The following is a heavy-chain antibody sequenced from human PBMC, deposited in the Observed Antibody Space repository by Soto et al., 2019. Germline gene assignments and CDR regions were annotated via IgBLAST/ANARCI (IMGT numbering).Heavy chain of an antibody. V-gene: IGHV4-39*01. CDR3: ARLEGLATISYYFGF. D-gene: IGHD3-9*01. Sequence: QLQLQESGPGLVKPSETLSLTCSVSDDSINSDKYYWGWIRQPPGKGLEWIGSIYYRGNAYYNPALQTRVTTSLDKSKSQFSLKLNSVTAADSAVYFCARLEGLATISYYFGFWGPGALVTVSS. CDR2: IYYRGNA. CDR1: DDSINSDKYY. J-gene: IGHJ4*02.